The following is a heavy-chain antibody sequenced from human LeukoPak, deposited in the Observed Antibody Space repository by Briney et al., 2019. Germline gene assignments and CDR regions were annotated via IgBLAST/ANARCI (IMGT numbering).Heavy chain of an antibody. V-gene: IGHV4-61*02. J-gene: IGHJ4*02. CDR2: IYTSGST. CDR3: ARDGAPGYYYGSGSYYNSDY. Sequence: SQTLSLTCTVSGGSISSGSCYWSWIRQPAGKGLEWIGRIYTSGSTNYNPSLKSRVTISVDTSKNQFSLKLSSVTAADTAVYYCARDGAPGYYYGSGSYYNSDYWGQGTLVTVSS. CDR1: GGSISSGSCY. D-gene: IGHD3-10*01.